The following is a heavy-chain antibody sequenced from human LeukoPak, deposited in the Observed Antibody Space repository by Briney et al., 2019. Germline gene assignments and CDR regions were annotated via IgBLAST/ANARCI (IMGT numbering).Heavy chain of an antibody. Sequence: GGSLRLSCAASGFTFSSYGMHWVRQAPGKGLEWVVVIWYDGSNKYYADSVKGRFTISRDNSKNTLYLQMNSLRAEDTAVYYCAKDLRDYRYYFDYCGQGTLVTVSS. D-gene: IGHD4-17*01. CDR3: AKDLRDYRYYFDY. CDR2: IWYDGSNK. V-gene: IGHV3-33*06. CDR1: GFTFSSYG. J-gene: IGHJ4*02.